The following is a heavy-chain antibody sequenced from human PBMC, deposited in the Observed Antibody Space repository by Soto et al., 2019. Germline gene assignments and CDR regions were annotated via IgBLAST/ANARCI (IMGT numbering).Heavy chain of an antibody. V-gene: IGHV3-74*01. CDR3: ARDKSGPADY. CDR2: INDDGSRT. Sequence: LRLSCAASGFTFGNYWMHWVRRAPGKGLVWVSCINDDGSRTAYADSVEGRFTISRDNAKNTVYLQMNSLRGEDTAVYYCARDKSGPADYWGQGTLVTVSS. J-gene: IGHJ4*02. CDR1: GFTFGNYW. D-gene: IGHD1-26*01.